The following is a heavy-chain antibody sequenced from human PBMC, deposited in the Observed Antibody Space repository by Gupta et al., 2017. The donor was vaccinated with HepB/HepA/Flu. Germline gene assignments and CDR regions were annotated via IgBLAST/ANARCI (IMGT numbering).Heavy chain of an antibody. CDR2: IKQEGSEK. CDR3: ARGYWGLGYFDY. D-gene: IGHD7-27*01. J-gene: IGHJ4*02. V-gene: IGHV3-7*04. CDR1: GFTFSSDL. Sequence: EVQRVESGGGLVQPGGSLRLSCAASGFTFSSDLMSWVRQAPGKGLEWVANIKQEGSEKYYVGSVKGRFTISRDNAKNSLYLQMNSLRTEDTAVYYCARGYWGLGYFDYWVQGTLVTVSS.